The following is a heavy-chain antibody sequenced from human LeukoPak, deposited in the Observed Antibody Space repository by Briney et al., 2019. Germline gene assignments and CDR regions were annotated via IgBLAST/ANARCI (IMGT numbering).Heavy chain of an antibody. J-gene: IGHJ5*02. CDR3: ARVGGSYWGWFDP. Sequence: GGSLRLSCAASGFTFSSYWMNWVRRAPGKGLEWVANIKQDGSEKYYVDSVKGRLTISRDNAKNSLYLQMNSLRAEDTAVYYCARVGGSYWGWFDPWGQGTLVTVSS. CDR1: GFTFSSYW. V-gene: IGHV3-7*01. D-gene: IGHD1-26*01. CDR2: IKQDGSEK.